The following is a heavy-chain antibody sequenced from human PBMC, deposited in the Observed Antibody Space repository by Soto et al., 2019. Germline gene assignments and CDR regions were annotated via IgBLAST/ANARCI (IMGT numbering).Heavy chain of an antibody. CDR2: IYYSGST. CDR3: ARVSSPLHRAIVVVPALDP. CDR1: GGSIISYY. V-gene: IGHV4-59*08. J-gene: IGHJ5*02. D-gene: IGHD2-2*01. Sequence: SETLSLTCAVSGGSIISYYWIWIRQPPGKGLEWIGYIYYSGSTNYNPSLKSRVTISVDTSKNQFSLKLSSVTAADTAVYYCARVSSPLHRAIVVVPALDPWGQGTLVTVSS.